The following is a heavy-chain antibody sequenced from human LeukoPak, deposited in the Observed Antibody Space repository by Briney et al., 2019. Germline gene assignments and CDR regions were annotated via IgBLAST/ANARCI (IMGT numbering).Heavy chain of an antibody. V-gene: IGHV3-33*01. CDR1: GFTFSSYG. D-gene: IGHD4-17*01. Sequence: GRSLRLSRAASGFTFSSYGMHWVRQAPGKGLEWVAVIWYDGSNKYYADSVKGRFTISRDNSKNTLYLQMNSLRAEDTAVYYCARTRPYGDYYFDYWGQGTLVTVSS. J-gene: IGHJ4*02. CDR2: IWYDGSNK. CDR3: ARTRPYGDYYFDY.